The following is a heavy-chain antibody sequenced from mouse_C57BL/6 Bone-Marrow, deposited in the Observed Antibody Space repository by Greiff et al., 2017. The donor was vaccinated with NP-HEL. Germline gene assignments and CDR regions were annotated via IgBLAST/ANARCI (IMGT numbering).Heavy chain of an antibody. J-gene: IGHJ4*01. CDR2: ISYDGRN. CDR1: GYSITSGYY. D-gene: IGHD1-1*01. CDR3: ARDGYGSSWGEAMAY. Sequence: EVQLQESGPGLVKPSQSLSLTCSVTGYSITSGYYWNLIRQFPGNKLEWMGFISYDGRNNYNPSLNNRISFTRDTSTNQFFLKLNAVTTEDTATYYCARDGYGSSWGEAMAYWGQGTSVTVSS. V-gene: IGHV3-6*01.